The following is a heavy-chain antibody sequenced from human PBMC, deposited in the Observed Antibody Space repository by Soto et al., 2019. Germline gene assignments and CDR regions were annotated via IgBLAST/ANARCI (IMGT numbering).Heavy chain of an antibody. D-gene: IGHD2-15*01. CDR2: SRNRVNNLST. J-gene: IGHJ4*02. V-gene: IGHV3-72*01. CDR1: EFSFSDQY. Sequence: GGSLRLSCTVSAVSEFSFSDQYMDWVRQAPGKGLEWVGRSRNRVNNLSTAYAASVQGRFTISRDESKNTVYLQMHSLKTDDTAVYYCCRVGPSGNSPDYWGKGTLVSVSS. CDR3: CRVGPSGNSPDY.